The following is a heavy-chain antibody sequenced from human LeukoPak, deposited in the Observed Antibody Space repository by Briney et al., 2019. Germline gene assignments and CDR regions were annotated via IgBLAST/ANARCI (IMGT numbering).Heavy chain of an antibody. D-gene: IGHD3-9*01. Sequence: ASVTVSCTASGYTFTVYYMHWVRQAPGQGLEWMGRINPNSGGTNYAQKFQGRVTMTRDTSISTAYMELSRLRSDDTAVYYCASADRDGYFDFSWGQGTLVTVSS. J-gene: IGHJ5*02. CDR2: INPNSGGT. CDR1: GYTFTVYY. CDR3: ASADRDGYFDFS. V-gene: IGHV1-2*06.